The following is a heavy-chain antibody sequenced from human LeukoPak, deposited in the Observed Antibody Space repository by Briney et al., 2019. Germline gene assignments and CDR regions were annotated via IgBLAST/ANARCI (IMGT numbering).Heavy chain of an antibody. CDR3: ARAGYCRNTTCYTIPHAFDL. CDR2: ISNSGRTM. V-gene: IGHV3-11*04. D-gene: IGHD2/OR15-2a*01. Sequence: GGSLRLSCAASGFTFTDYYMSWIRQAPGKGLEWLSYISNSGRTMYYADSVKGRVTVSRDNAKNSLYLQMNSLTAGDTALYYCARAGYCRNTTCYTIPHAFDLWGQGTMVTVSS. CDR1: GFTFTDYY. J-gene: IGHJ3*01.